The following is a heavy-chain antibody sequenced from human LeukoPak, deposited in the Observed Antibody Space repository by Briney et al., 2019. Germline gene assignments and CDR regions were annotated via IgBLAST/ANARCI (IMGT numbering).Heavy chain of an antibody. Sequence: GASVKVSCKASRYSFTTYAMNWLRQAPGQGLEWMGWINPNTGNPTYAPGFTGRFVFSLDTSVSTAYLQISGLKADDTAVYYCARAYQPLGGLSLPDYWGQGTLVSVSS. D-gene: IGHD3-16*02. V-gene: IGHV7-4-1*02. J-gene: IGHJ4*02. CDR1: RYSFTTYA. CDR2: INPNTGNP. CDR3: ARAYQPLGGLSLPDY.